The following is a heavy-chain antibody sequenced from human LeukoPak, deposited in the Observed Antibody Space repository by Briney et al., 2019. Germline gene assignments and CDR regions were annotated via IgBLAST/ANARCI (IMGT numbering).Heavy chain of an antibody. CDR2: IYHSGST. V-gene: IGHV4-38-2*02. Sequence: KPSETLSLTCTVSAYSISSGYYWGWIRQPPGKGLEWIGSIYHSGSTYYNPSLKSRFTISVDTSKNQFSLKLSSVTAADTAVYYCARVGATHYYYYYMDVWGKGTTVTVSS. J-gene: IGHJ6*03. CDR1: AYSISSGYY. CDR3: ARVGATHYYYYYMDV. D-gene: IGHD1-26*01.